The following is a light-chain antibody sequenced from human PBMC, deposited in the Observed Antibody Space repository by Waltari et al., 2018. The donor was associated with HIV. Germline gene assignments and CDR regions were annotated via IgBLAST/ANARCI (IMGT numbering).Light chain of an antibody. CDR1: NIEGKS. CDR2: YDS. J-gene: IGLJ3*02. V-gene: IGLV3-21*04. CDR3: QVWDSGSDHRV. Sequence: SYVLTQPPSVSVAPGKTARITCGGDNIEGKSVHWYHQKPGQAPVVVMSYDSVRPSGIPERFSGSNSGNTATLTISRVEAGDEADYYCQVWDSGSDHRVFGGGTKLTVL.